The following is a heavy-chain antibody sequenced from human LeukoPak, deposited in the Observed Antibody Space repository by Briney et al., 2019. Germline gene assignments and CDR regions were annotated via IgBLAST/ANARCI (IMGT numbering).Heavy chain of an antibody. D-gene: IGHD6-19*01. CDR2: IGGNHGGT. CDR3: AKGSAVAGMYYFDY. Sequence: PGASLRLSCAASGFTFSSFAMSWVRQAPGKGLEWVSSIGGNHGGTYFADSVKGRFTISRDNSKNTLFLQMNSLRAEDTAVYYCAKGSAVAGMYYFDYRGQGTLVTVSS. J-gene: IGHJ4*02. V-gene: IGHV3-23*01. CDR1: GFTFSSFA.